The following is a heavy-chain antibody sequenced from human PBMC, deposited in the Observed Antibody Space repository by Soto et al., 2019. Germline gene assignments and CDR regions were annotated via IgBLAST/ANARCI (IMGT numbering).Heavy chain of an antibody. Sequence: QVQLVQSGAEVKKPGASVKVSCKASGYRFTAYYMHWVRQAPGQGLQWMGWINPNSGGTDYAQKFQGRVTMTRETSISTAYMELSSLRSDDTAVYYCARVGAGDGGWFDPWGQGTLVTVSS. D-gene: IGHD2-15*01. CDR1: GYRFTAYY. CDR3: ARVGAGDGGWFDP. V-gene: IGHV1-2*02. J-gene: IGHJ5*02. CDR2: INPNSGGT.